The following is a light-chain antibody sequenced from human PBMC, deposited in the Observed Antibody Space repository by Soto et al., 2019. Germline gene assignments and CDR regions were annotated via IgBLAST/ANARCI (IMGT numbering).Light chain of an antibody. CDR3: QQYGSSPSGT. CDR2: GAS. J-gene: IGKJ3*01. V-gene: IGKV3-20*01. CDR1: QSVSSSY. Sequence: EIGLTQYPGTLSLSPGERATLSCRASQSVSSSYLAWYQQKPGQAPRLLIYGASSRATGIQDRFSGSGSGTDFTLTISRLEPEDFAVYYCQQYGSSPSGTFGPGTKVDIK.